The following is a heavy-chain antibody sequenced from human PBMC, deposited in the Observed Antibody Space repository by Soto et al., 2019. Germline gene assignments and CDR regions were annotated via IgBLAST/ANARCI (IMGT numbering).Heavy chain of an antibody. J-gene: IGHJ4*02. Sequence: QVQLQQWGAGLLKPSETLSLTCAVYGGSFSGYYWSWIRQPPGKGLEWIGEINHRGSTNYNPSLKSRVTISVDTSKNQFSLKLSSVTAADTAVYYCASGYGRNFDYWGQGTLVTVSS. CDR1: GGSFSGYY. V-gene: IGHV4-34*01. D-gene: IGHD3-10*01. CDR2: INHRGST. CDR3: ASGYGRNFDY.